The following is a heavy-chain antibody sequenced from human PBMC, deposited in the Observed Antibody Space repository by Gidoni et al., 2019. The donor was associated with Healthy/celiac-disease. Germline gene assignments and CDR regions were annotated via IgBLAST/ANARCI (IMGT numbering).Heavy chain of an antibody. CDR1: GGSISSSSYY. D-gene: IGHD3-16*01. CDR2: IYYSGST. Sequence: QLQLQESGPGLVKPSETLSLTCTGSGGSISSSSYYWGWIRQPPGKGLEWIGSIYYSGSTYYNPSLKSRVTISVDTSKNQFSLKLSSVTAADTAVYYCASQSSGEWHTYYFDYWGQGTLVTVSS. CDR3: ASQSSGEWHTYYFDY. J-gene: IGHJ4*02. V-gene: IGHV4-39*01.